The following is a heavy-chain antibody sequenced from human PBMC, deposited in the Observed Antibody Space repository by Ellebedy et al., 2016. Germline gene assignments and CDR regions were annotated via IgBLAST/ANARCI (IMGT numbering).Heavy chain of an antibody. D-gene: IGHD6-13*01. CDR3: AKGPPSSYSSSWYDWFDP. J-gene: IGHJ5*02. Sequence: GESLKISXAVSGFTFSNYWMSWVRQAPGKGLEWVAETKHDGSEKYYVDSVKGRFTISRDNSKNTLYLQMNSLRAEDTAVYYCAKGPPSSYSSSWYDWFDPWGQGTLVTVSS. CDR2: TKHDGSEK. CDR1: GFTFSNYW. V-gene: IGHV3-7*03.